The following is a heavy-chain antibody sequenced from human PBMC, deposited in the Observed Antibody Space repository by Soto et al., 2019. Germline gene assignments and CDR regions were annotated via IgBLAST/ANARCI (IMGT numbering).Heavy chain of an antibody. CDR1: GYTFTSYG. D-gene: IGHD6-6*01. CDR3: ARERAARAHPLDHDAFDI. V-gene: IGHV1-18*01. Sequence: ASVKVSCKASGYTFTSYGISWVRQAPGQGLEWMGWISAYNGNTNYAQKFQGRVTMTTDTSTSTAYMELRSLRSDDTAVYYCARERAARAHPLDHDAFDIWGQGTMVTVSS. CDR2: ISAYNGNT. J-gene: IGHJ3*02.